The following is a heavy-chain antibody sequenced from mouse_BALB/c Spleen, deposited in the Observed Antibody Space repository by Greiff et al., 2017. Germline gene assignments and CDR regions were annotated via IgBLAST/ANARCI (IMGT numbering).Heavy chain of an antibody. D-gene: IGHD2-1*01. J-gene: IGHJ1*01. Sequence: EVQRVESGGGLVQPGGSLKLSCAASGFDFSRYWMSWVRQAPGKGLEWIGEINPDSSTINYTPSLKDKFIISRDNAKNTLYLQMSKVRSEDTALYYCARPGLGYGNYWYFDVWGAGTTVTVSS. V-gene: IGHV4-1*02. CDR1: GFDFSRYW. CDR2: INPDSSTI. CDR3: ARPGLGYGNYWYFDV.